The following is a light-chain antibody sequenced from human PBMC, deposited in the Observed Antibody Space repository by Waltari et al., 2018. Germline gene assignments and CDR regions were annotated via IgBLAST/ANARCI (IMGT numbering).Light chain of an antibody. J-gene: IGLJ3*02. CDR3: SSYAGSHVV. V-gene: IGLV2-11*01. CDR1: RSDVGGWHY. Sequence: QSALTQPRSVSGSPGQAVTISCTGTRSDVGGWHYVSWYRQYPGRAPQALIYDVTKRPSGVPDRFSGAKSGNTASLTISGLQVEDEADYFCSSYAGSHVVFGGGTKLTVL. CDR2: DVT.